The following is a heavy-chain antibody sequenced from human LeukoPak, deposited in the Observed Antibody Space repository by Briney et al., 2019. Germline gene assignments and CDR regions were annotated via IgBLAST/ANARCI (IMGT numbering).Heavy chain of an antibody. V-gene: IGHV4-30-4*01. D-gene: IGHD6-13*01. Sequence: SETLSLTCTVSGGSISSGDYYWSWIRQPPGKGLEWIGYIYYSGSTYYNPSLKSRVTISVDTSKNQFSLKLSSVTAADTAVYYCARGMQQLDYFDYWGQGTLVTVSS. CDR3: ARGMQQLDYFDY. CDR1: GGSISSGDYY. CDR2: IYYSGST. J-gene: IGHJ4*02.